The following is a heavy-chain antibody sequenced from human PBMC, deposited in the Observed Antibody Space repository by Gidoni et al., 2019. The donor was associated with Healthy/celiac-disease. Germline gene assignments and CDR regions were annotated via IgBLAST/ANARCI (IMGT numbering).Heavy chain of an antibody. CDR1: GFTFSSYA. Sequence: EVQLLESGGGLVQPGGSLRLSCAASGFTFSSYAMSWVRQAPGKGLEWVAAIIVIGGSTDYADSLKGRFTISRDNSKNTLYLQMNSLRAEDTAVYYCAKVGDYVWGSYRYTGTLEYFDLWGRGTLVTVSS. V-gene: IGHV3-23*01. CDR2: IIVIGGST. D-gene: IGHD3-16*02. CDR3: AKVGDYVWGSYRYTGTLEYFDL. J-gene: IGHJ2*01.